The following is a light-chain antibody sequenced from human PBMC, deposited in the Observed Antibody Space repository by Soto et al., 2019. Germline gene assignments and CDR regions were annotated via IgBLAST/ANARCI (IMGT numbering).Light chain of an antibody. J-gene: IGLJ1*01. CDR3: SSYTSTSTLVV. V-gene: IGLV2-14*03. CDR2: DVT. CDR1: SSDVGGYNY. Sequence: QSALTQPASVSGPPGQSITISCTGTSSDVGGYNYVSWYQQLPGTAPKLMIYDVTNRPSGVSNRFSGSKSGNTASLTMSGLQAEDEADYYCSSYTSTSTLVVFGTGTKLTVL.